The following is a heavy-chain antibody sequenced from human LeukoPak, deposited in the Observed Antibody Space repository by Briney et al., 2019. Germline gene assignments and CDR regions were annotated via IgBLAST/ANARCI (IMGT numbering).Heavy chain of an antibody. V-gene: IGHV3-21*01. Sequence: GGSLRLSCAASGFTFSSYSMNWVRQAPGKGLEWVSSISSSSSYIYYADSVKGRFTISRDNAKNSLYLQMNSLRAEDTAVYYCARGLYSSGWYNWFDPWGQGTLVTVSS. CDR1: GFTFSSYS. J-gene: IGHJ5*02. CDR2: ISSSSSYI. CDR3: ARGLYSSGWYNWFDP. D-gene: IGHD6-19*01.